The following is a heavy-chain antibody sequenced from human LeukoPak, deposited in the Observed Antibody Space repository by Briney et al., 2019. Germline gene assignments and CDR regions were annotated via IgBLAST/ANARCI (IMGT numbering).Heavy chain of an antibody. V-gene: IGHV3-21*01. CDR2: ISSSSNYI. CDR3: ARDLFEYYGSGSYFDY. Sequence: GGSLRLSCAASGFXFSTYSINWVRQAPGKGLEWVSSISSSSNYIYCADSVKGRFTISRDNAKNSLYLQMNSLRAEDTAVYYCARDLFEYYGSGSYFDYWGQGTLVTVSS. D-gene: IGHD3-10*01. CDR1: GFXFSTYS. J-gene: IGHJ4*02.